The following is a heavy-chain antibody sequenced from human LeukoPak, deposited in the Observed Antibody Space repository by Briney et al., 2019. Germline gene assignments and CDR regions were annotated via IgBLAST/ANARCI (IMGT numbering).Heavy chain of an antibody. J-gene: IGHJ4*02. D-gene: IGHD2-2*01. Sequence: GGSLRLSCAASGFTFSSYAMSWVRQAPGKGLEWVSAISGSGGSTYYADSVKGRFTISRDNSKNTLYLQMNSLRAEDTAVYYCAKGGRYCSSTSCSRSATVTFDYWGQGTLVTVSS. CDR1: GFTFSSYA. CDR2: ISGSGGST. CDR3: AKGGRYCSSTSCSRSATVTFDY. V-gene: IGHV3-23*01.